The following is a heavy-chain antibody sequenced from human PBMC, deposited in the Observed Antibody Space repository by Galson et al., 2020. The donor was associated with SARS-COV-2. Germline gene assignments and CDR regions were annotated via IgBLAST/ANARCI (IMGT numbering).Heavy chain of an antibody. CDR3: ARGGSRPIMVFDYYYFYMDV. Sequence: SETLSLTCAVYGGSFSAYSWTWVRQPPGKGLEWIGEISHSGSTNYSPSLKSRVFMSVDTSKNQFSLKLRSVTAADTAVYYCARGGSRPIMVFDYYYFYMDVWGKGTTVTVSS. D-gene: IGHD2-8*01. CDR1: GGSFSAYS. CDR2: ISHSGST. V-gene: IGHV4-34*01. J-gene: IGHJ6*03.